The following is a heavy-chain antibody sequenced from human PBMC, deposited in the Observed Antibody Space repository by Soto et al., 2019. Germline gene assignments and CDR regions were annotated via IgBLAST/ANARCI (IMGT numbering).Heavy chain of an antibody. J-gene: IGHJ6*02. CDR1: GFTLSSYA. Sequence: GGTLRLSFGGSGFTLSSYAMSWVCQAPLNVLDWVSAISGSGGSTYYADSVKGRLTISRDNSKNTLYTQMNSLRAEDTAVYYCANITPYYYDSSGDYYGMDVWGQGTTVTVSS. V-gene: IGHV3-23*01. CDR3: ANITPYYYDSSGDYYGMDV. CDR2: ISGSGGST. D-gene: IGHD3-22*01.